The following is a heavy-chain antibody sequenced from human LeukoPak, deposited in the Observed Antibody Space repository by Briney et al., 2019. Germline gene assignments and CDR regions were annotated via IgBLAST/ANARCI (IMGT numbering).Heavy chain of an antibody. Sequence: PVTVSCTASGGTFSSYAISWVRQAPGQGLEWMGGIIPIFGTANYAQKFQGRVTITTDESTSTAYMELSSLRSEDTAVYYCARESAYCGGDCYLMAYYWGQGTLVTVSS. CDR1: GGTFSSYA. J-gene: IGHJ4*02. V-gene: IGHV1-69*05. CDR3: ARESAYCGGDCYLMAYY. D-gene: IGHD2-21*02. CDR2: IIPIFGTA.